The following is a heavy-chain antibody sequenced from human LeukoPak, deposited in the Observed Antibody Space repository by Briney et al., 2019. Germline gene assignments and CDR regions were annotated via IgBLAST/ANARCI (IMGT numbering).Heavy chain of an antibody. Sequence: PSETLSLTCAVYGGSFSGYYWSWIRQPPGKGLEWIGEINHSGSTNHNPSLKSRVTISVDTSKNQFSLKLSSVTAADTAVYYCARVGDYGGNSSVRGFDYWGQGTLVTVSS. CDR2: INHSGST. CDR1: GGSFSGYY. D-gene: IGHD4-23*01. CDR3: ARVGDYGGNSSVRGFDY. J-gene: IGHJ4*02. V-gene: IGHV4-34*01.